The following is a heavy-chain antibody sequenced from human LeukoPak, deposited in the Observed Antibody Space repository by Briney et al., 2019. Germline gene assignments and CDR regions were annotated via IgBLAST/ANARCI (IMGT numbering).Heavy chain of an antibody. D-gene: IGHD3-10*01. CDR1: GFTFDDYT. J-gene: IGHJ2*01. CDR2: ISWDGGST. V-gene: IGHV3-43*01. Sequence: GGSLRLSCAASGFTFDDYTMHWVRQAPGKGLEWVSLISWDGGSTYYADSVKGRFTISRDNSKNSLYLQMNSLRTEDTTLYYCAKSMVSGSSHWYFDLWGRGTLVTVSS. CDR3: AKSMVSGSSHWYFDL.